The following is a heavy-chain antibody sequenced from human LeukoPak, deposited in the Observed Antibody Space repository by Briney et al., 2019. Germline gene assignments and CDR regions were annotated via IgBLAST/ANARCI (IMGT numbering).Heavy chain of an antibody. CDR2: ISSDSRTI. Sequence: GGSLRLSCAASGFNFSSYSMNWVRQAPGKGLEWVSYISSDSRTIYYADSVKGRFTISRDNAKNSVYLQMNSLRAEDTAVYYCAKAEPASGYDYWGQGTLVTVSS. J-gene: IGHJ4*02. CDR3: AKAEPASGYDY. V-gene: IGHV3-48*01. CDR1: GFNFSSYS. D-gene: IGHD1-14*01.